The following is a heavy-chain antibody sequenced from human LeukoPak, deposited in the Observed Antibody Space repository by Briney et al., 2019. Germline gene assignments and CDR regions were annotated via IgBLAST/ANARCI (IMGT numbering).Heavy chain of an antibody. Sequence: GGSLRLSCAASGFTFSSYAMHWVRQAPGKGLEWVAVISYDGSNKYYADSVKGRFTISRDNSKNTLYLQMNSLRAEDTAVYYCAKAYCGGDCQLQLSFDYWGQGTLVTVSS. J-gene: IGHJ4*02. V-gene: IGHV3-30-3*01. CDR3: AKAYCGGDCQLQLSFDY. D-gene: IGHD2-21*02. CDR2: ISYDGSNK. CDR1: GFTFSSYA.